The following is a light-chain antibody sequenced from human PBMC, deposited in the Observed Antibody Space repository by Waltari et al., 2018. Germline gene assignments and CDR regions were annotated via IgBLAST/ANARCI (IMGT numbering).Light chain of an antibody. Sequence: QSALTQPASVSGSPGQSITISCTGTSSDGGFYDFVSWFQQHPGNAPKVMIYTANNRPSGVSNGFSGSKSANTASLTISGLQAEDEADYYCSSYTRRSYWVFGGGTQLTVL. CDR3: SSYTRRSYWV. CDR2: TAN. J-gene: IGLJ3*02. V-gene: IGLV2-14*01. CDR1: SSDGGFYDF.